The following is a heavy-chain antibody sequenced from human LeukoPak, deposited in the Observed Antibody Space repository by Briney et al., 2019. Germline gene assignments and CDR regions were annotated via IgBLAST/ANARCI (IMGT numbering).Heavy chain of an antibody. Sequence: SETLSLTCTVSGGSISNYCWTWIRQPPGKGLEWIRYMYTSGSTNYNASLKSRVTLSLDTSKNQFSLQLTSVTAADTAVYYCATSYDAKIAPFGLWGQGALVTVSS. J-gene: IGHJ4*02. V-gene: IGHV4-4*09. CDR2: MYTSGST. CDR1: GGSISNYC. D-gene: IGHD5-12*01. CDR3: ATSYDAKIAPFGL.